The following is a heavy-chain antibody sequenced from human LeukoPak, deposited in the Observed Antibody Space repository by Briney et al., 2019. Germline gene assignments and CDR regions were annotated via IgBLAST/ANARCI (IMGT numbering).Heavy chain of an antibody. CDR1: GGTFSSYA. CDR2: IIPIFGTA. J-gene: IGHJ5*02. V-gene: IGHV1-69*13. Sequence: SVKVSCKASGGTFSSYAISWVRQAPGQGLEWMGGIIPIFGTANYAQKFQGRVTITADESTSTAYMELSSLRSEDTAVYYCARMITFGGVNLRGFDPWGQGTLVTVSS. CDR3: ARMITFGGVNLRGFDP. D-gene: IGHD3-16*01.